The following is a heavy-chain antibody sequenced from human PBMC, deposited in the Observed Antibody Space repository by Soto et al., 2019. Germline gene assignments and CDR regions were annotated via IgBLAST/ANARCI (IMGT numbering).Heavy chain of an antibody. Sequence: EVQLLESGGGLVQPGGSLRLSCAASGFTFNNYAMSWVRQAPGKGLEWVSGISGSGGNTYYADSVEGLFTISRDNSKNALYLQINGLRAEDTAVYYCAKDRKGSITATGRAFDSWGQGTLVTVSS. CDR2: ISGSGGNT. CDR1: GFTFNNYA. D-gene: IGHD6-13*01. J-gene: IGHJ4*02. CDR3: AKDRKGSITATGRAFDS. V-gene: IGHV3-23*01.